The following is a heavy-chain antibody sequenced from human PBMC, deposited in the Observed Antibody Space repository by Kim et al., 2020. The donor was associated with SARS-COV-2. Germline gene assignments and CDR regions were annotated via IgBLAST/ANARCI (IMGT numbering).Heavy chain of an antibody. Sequence: GGSLRLSCAASGFTFSDYAMSWVRQAPGKGLEWVSTISGSGTNTYYAGSVKGRFTISRDNSNNTLYLQMNSLRVDDTAIYFCAKYKEHKGLWHIVVVTAILVWGQGTLVTVSS. V-gene: IGHV3-23*01. CDR2: ISGSGTNT. CDR1: GFTFSDYA. CDR3: AKYKEHKGLWHIVVVTAILV. D-gene: IGHD2-21*02. J-gene: IGHJ4*02.